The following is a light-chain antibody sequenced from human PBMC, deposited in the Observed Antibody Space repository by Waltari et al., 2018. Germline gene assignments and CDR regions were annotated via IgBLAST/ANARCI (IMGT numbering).Light chain of an antibody. J-gene: IGLJ2*01. CDR2: EDS. CDR1: GSDVGGYKT. V-gene: IGLV2-8*01. CDR3: SSYAGNNILV. Sequence: QSALTQPPSASGSPGQSVTISCTGTGSDVGGYKTVPWYQQHPGKVPKLRIYEDSKRPSGVPDRFSGSKSGNTASLTVSGLQVEDEADYYCSSYAGNNILVFGGGTKLTVL.